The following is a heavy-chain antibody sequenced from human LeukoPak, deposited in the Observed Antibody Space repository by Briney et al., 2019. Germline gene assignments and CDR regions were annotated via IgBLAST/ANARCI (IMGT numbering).Heavy chain of an antibody. J-gene: IGHJ6*02. Sequence: SQTLSLTCAISGDSVSSNSAAWNWIRQSPSRGLEWLGRTYYRSKWYNDYAVSVKSRITINPDTPKNQFPLQLNSVTPEVTAVYYCARAVSFPQHPVGYYHYGMDVWGQGTTVTVSS. CDR1: GDSVSSNSAA. D-gene: IGHD6-13*01. CDR3: ARAVSFPQHPVGYYHYGMDV. CDR2: TYYRSKWYN. V-gene: IGHV6-1*01.